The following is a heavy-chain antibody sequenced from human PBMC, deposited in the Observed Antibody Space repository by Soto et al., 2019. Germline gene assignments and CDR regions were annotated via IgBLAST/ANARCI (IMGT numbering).Heavy chain of an antibody. CDR2: ISSSSSTI. J-gene: IGHJ4*02. CDR1: GFTFSSYS. CDR3: ARDLDLYSGSYSDY. V-gene: IGHV3-48*02. D-gene: IGHD1-26*01. Sequence: GGSLRLSCAASGFTFSSYSMNWVRQAPGKGLEWVSYISSSSSTIYYADSVKGRFTISRDNAKNSLYLQMNSLRDEDTAVYYCARDLDLYSGSYSDYWGQGTLVTVSS.